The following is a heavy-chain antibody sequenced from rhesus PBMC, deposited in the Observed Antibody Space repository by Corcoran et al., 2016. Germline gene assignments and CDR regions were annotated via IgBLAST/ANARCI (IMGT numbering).Heavy chain of an antibody. CDR3: ARGTYYFDY. CDR1: GFTFSDHY. CDR2: ISGSSSST. Sequence: EVQLVESGGGLVQPGGSLRLSCAASGFTFSDHYMDWVRQAPGKGLEWVSSISGSSSSTYYPDSVKCRFTISRDNAKNTLYLQMNSPRAEDTAVYYCARGTYYFDYWGQGVLVTVSS. V-gene: IGHV3-37*01. J-gene: IGHJ4*01.